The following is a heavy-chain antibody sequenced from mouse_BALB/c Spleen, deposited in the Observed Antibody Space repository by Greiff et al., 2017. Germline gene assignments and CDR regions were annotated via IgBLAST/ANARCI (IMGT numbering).Heavy chain of an antibody. CDR3: SAWCGSSYDAMDY. CDR2: IDPENGDT. V-gene: IGHV14-4*02. Sequence: EVQLQQSGAELVRPGDSVTLSCTASGFTFTDYYMHWVKQRPEQGLEWIGWIDPENGDTEYAPKFQGKATMTADTSSNTAYLQLSSQTSEDTADYYCSAWCGSSYDAMDYWGQGTSVTVS. D-gene: IGHD1-1*01. J-gene: IGHJ4*01. CDR1: GFTFTDYY.